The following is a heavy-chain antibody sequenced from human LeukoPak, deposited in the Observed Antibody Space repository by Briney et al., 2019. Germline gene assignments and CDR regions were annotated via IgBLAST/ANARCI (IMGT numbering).Heavy chain of an antibody. J-gene: IGHJ4*02. CDR3: TRGLDYDFLSGYYR. Sequence: GGSLRLSCAASGFTFSGSAMHWVRQASGKGLEWVGRIRSKANSYATAYAASVKGRFTISRDDSKNTAYLQMNSLKTEDTAVYYCTRGLDYDFLSGYYRGGQGTLVTVSS. CDR1: GFTFSGSA. D-gene: IGHD3-3*01. V-gene: IGHV3-73*01. CDR2: IRSKANSYAT.